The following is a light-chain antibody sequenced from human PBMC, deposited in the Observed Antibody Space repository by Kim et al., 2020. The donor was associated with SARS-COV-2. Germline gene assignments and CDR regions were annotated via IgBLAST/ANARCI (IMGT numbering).Light chain of an antibody. Sequence: GDRVSISCRASQSVSGWLAWYQQKPGRAPKVLIYDAFSLESGVPSRFSGSGSGTEFTLTISSLQPDDFATYYCQQYDNYPWTFGQGTKV. J-gene: IGKJ1*01. CDR1: QSVSGW. CDR3: QQYDNYPWT. CDR2: DAF. V-gene: IGKV1-5*01.